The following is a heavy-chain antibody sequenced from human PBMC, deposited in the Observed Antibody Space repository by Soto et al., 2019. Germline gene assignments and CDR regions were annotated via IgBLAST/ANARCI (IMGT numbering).Heavy chain of an antibody. J-gene: IGHJ6*02. CDR3: ARDYVDTAMVTDYYGMDV. CDR1: GFTFSSYA. Sequence: AGGSLRLSCAASGFTFSSYAMHWVRQAPGKGLEWVAVISYDGSNKYYADSVKGRFTISRDNSKNTLYLQMNSLRAEDTAVYYCARDYVDTAMVTDYYGMDVWGQGTTVTVSS. CDR2: ISYDGSNK. V-gene: IGHV3-30-3*01. D-gene: IGHD5-18*01.